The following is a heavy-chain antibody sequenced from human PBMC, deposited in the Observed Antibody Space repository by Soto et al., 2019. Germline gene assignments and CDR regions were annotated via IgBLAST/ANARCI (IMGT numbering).Heavy chain of an antibody. J-gene: IGHJ3*02. CDR3: ARGYYDSSGYYYAFDI. CDR2: ISSSSYI. Sequence: PGGSLRLSCAAPGFTFSSYSMNWVRQAPGKGLEWVSSISSSSYIYYADSVKGRFTISRDNAKNSLYLQMNSLRAEDTAVYYCARGYYDSSGYYYAFDIWGQGTMVTVSS. CDR1: GFTFSSYS. D-gene: IGHD3-22*01. V-gene: IGHV3-21*01.